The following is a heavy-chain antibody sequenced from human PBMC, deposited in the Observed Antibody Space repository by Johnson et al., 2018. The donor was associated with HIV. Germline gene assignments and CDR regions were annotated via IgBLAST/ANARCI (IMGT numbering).Heavy chain of an antibody. Sequence: VQLVESGGGVVQPGGSLRLSCAASGFTVNSNYMSWVRQAPGKGLEWVSVIYSGGSTYYADSVKGRFTISRDNSKNTLYLQMNSLRAEDTAVYYCAKDLGTVDDAFDIWCQGTMFTVSS. CDR2: IYSGGST. J-gene: IGHJ3*02. CDR3: AKDLGTVDDAFDI. D-gene: IGHD7-27*01. CDR1: GFTVNSNY. V-gene: IGHV3-66*01.